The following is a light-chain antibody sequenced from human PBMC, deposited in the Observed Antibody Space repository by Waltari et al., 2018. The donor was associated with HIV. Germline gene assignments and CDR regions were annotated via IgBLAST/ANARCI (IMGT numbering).Light chain of an antibody. V-gene: IGKV1-39*01. J-gene: IGKJ1*01. CDR3: QQSSSSPPT. CDR1: QSIGNY. Sequence: DIQLTQFPPSLPASVGDRDTIISPASQSIGNYLIWYHQKSGTAPELLIYAAYSWQSGVPSRFSGSGSGTDFTLSITSLQPEDFATYYCQQSSSSPPTFSQGTKVEI. CDR2: AAY.